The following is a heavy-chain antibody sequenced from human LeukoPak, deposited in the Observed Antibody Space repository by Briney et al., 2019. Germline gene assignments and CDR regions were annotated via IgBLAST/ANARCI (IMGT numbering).Heavy chain of an antibody. Sequence: SETLSLTCTVSGGSISSYYWSWIRQPPGKGLEWIGHISYSGRTNFNPSLKSRVTISVDTSKNQFSLKLSSVTAADTDVYYCAREGTAGTNLNWFDPWGQGSLVTVSS. V-gene: IGHV4-59*01. J-gene: IGHJ5*02. CDR2: ISYSGRT. CDR1: GGSISSYY. D-gene: IGHD1-1*01. CDR3: AREGTAGTNLNWFDP.